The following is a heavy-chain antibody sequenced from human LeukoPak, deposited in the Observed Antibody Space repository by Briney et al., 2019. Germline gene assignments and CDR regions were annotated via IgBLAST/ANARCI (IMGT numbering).Heavy chain of an antibody. CDR2: INPNSGGT. Sequence: GASVKVSCKASGYTFTGYYMHWVRQAPGQGLEWMGWINPNSGGTNYAQKFQGRVTMTRDTSISTAYMELSRLRSDDTAVYYCARTDTQPAGTEPMDVWGKGTTVTVSS. CDR3: ARTDTQPAGTEPMDV. J-gene: IGHJ6*03. CDR1: GYTFTGYY. V-gene: IGHV1-2*02. D-gene: IGHD6-13*01.